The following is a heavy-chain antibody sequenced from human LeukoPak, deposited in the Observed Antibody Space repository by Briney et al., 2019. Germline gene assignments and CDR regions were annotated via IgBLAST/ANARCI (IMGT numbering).Heavy chain of an antibody. Sequence: ASXKVSCXASGYTFTGYYMHWVRQAPGQGLEWMGRINPNSGGTNYAQKFQGRVTITRDTSISTAYMELSRLRSDDTAVYYCARDLRGYSYGYAYWGQGTLVTVSS. CDR3: ARDLRGYSYGYAY. CDR2: INPNSGGT. J-gene: IGHJ4*02. CDR1: GYTFTGYY. V-gene: IGHV1-2*06. D-gene: IGHD5-18*01.